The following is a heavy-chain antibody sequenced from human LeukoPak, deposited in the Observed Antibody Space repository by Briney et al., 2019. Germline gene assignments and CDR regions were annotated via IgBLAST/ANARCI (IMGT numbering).Heavy chain of an antibody. D-gene: IGHD3-9*01. Sequence: HPGGSLRLSCAASGFTFSSYAMSWVRQAPGKGLEWVSAISGSGGSTYYADSVKGRFTISRDHFKNTLSLQMNSLRAEDTAVYFCAKGFLRDSDWISHSDAFDIWGQGTMVTVSS. CDR2: ISGSGGST. V-gene: IGHV3-23*01. CDR1: GFTFSSYA. J-gene: IGHJ3*02. CDR3: AKGFLRDSDWISHSDAFDI.